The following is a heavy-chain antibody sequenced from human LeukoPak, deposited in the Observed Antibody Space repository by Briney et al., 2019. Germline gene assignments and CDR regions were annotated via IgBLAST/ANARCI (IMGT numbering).Heavy chain of an antibody. CDR1: GFTFSSYA. J-gene: IGHJ4*02. CDR2: ISGSGGST. V-gene: IGHV3-23*01. Sequence: GGSLRLSCAASGFTFSSYAMSWVRQAPGKGLEWVSAISGSGGSTYYADSVKGRFTISRDNSKNTLYLQMNSLRAEDTAVYYCARADGDSSGYYHLSYFDYWGQGTLVTVPS. CDR3: ARADGDSSGYYHLSYFDY. D-gene: IGHD3-22*01.